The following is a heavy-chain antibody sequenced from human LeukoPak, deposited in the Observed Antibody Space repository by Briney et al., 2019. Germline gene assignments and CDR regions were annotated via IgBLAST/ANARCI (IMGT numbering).Heavy chain of an antibody. Sequence: PGRSLRLSCTATGFTLNNYAMHWVRQAPGQGLEWVALISFDGSNKYNAVSVRGRFTISRDYSKKTVYLQMDSLRSDDTAIYYCARDQNGAYCGGDCYGGFDIWGQGTMVTVS. D-gene: IGHD2-21*02. CDR1: GFTLNNYA. CDR3: ARDQNGAYCGGDCYGGFDI. V-gene: IGHV3-30*04. J-gene: IGHJ3*02. CDR2: ISFDGSNK.